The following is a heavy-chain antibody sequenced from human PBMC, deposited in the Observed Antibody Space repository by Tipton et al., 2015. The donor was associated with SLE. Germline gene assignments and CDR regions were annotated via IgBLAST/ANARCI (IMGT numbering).Heavy chain of an antibody. J-gene: IGHJ4*02. CDR2: IYHSGST. Sequence: TLSLTCIVSGDSISSSSYYWGWIRQPPGKGPEWIGSIYHSGSTNYNPSLKSRVTISVDTSKNLFSLKLTSVTAADTAVYHCTRVPRYNWNYIADWGQGTLVSVSS. CDR3: TRVPRYNWNYIAD. D-gene: IGHD1-7*01. CDR1: GDSISSSSYY. V-gene: IGHV4-39*07.